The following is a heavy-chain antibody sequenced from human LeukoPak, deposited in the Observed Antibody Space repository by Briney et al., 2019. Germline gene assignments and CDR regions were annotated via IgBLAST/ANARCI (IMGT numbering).Heavy chain of an antibody. V-gene: IGHV3-7*01. CDR2: LNEDGSEK. J-gene: IGHJ4*01. CDR3: ARDAVRREDY. CDR1: GFTLSSYW. Sequence: GGSLRLSCAASGFTLSSYWMAWVRQAPGKGLEWVANLNEDGSEKHYVDSVESRFTISRDNAKNSLFLQMNSLRSEDTAVYYCARDAVRREDYWGHGTLVTVSS.